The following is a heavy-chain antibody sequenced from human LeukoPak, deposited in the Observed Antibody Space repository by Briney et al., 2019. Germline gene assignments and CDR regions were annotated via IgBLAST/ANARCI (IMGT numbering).Heavy chain of an antibody. CDR3: ARDWSSGRHDEYFPH. D-gene: IGHD1-26*01. CDR1: GFTFSSYG. CDR2: ISGSSDII. J-gene: IGHJ1*01. V-gene: IGHV3-48*01. Sequence: GGSLRLSCAVSGFTFSSYGMNWVRQAPGKGLEWVSYISGSSDIIHYTESVKGRFTISRDNAKNSVYLQMNSLRAEDTALYYCARDWSSGRHDEYFPHWGQGTLVTVSS.